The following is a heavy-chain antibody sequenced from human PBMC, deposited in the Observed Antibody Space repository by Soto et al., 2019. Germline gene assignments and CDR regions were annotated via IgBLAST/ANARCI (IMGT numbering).Heavy chain of an antibody. V-gene: IGHV4-59*01. Sequence: SETLSLTCTVSGGSISSYYWSWIRQPPGKGLEWIGYIYYSGSTNYNPSLKSRVTISVDTSKNQFSLKLSSVTAADTAVYYCARDISNWFDPWGQGTLVTVSS. CDR3: ARDISNWFDP. CDR2: IYYSGST. J-gene: IGHJ5*02. CDR1: GGSISSYY.